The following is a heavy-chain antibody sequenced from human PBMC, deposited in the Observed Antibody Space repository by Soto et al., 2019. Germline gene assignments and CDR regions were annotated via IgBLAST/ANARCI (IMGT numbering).Heavy chain of an antibody. D-gene: IGHD4-17*01. Sequence: PGGSLRLSCAASGFTFSSFSMHWVRQAPGKGLEWVAVISWNREKRDYADSVKGRFTISRDNAKSSLFLQMNSLRPDDTALYYCAKDMKWGGMTTIHCFDSWGQGTLVTVSS. CDR1: GFTFSSFS. V-gene: IGHV3-9*01. J-gene: IGHJ4*02. CDR2: ISWNREKR. CDR3: AKDMKWGGMTTIHCFDS.